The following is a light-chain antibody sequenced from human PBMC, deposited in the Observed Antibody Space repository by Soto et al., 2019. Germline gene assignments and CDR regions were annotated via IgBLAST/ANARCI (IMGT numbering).Light chain of an antibody. J-gene: IGKJ5*01. CDR3: QQYTGPPTT. CDR1: QTVSSNY. CDR2: GAS. Sequence: EIILTQSPDTLSLSPGARATLSCRASQTVSSNYLAWCQQRPGQAPRLLIYGASTRAAGIPDRCSGSGSGTDFTLTITTLEPEYSAVYFGQQYTGPPTTFGQGTLMEIK. V-gene: IGKV3-20*01.